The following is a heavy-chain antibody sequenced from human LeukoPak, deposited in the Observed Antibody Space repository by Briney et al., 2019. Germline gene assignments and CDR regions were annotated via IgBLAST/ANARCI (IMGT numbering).Heavy chain of an antibody. Sequence: GGSLRLXCAASGFPFSAYSMNWVRQAPGKGLEWVSSISGSSTYMYYADSVKGRFTISRDNAKNSLYLHMNSLRADDTAVYYCAKAYYDSSGYSYYFDYWGQGTLVTVSS. CDR1: GFPFSAYS. D-gene: IGHD3-22*01. CDR3: AKAYYDSSGYSYYFDY. V-gene: IGHV3-21*01. CDR2: ISGSSTYM. J-gene: IGHJ4*02.